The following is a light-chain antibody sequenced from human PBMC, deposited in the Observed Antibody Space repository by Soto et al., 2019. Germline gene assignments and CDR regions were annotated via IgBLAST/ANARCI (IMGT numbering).Light chain of an antibody. Sequence: QSALTQPASVSGSPGQSITISCTGTNIDVGIYDYVSWYQQPPGKAPKLIIYEVNNRPSGVSNRFSGSKSGNTASLTISGLQAEDDANYYCSSYTSRSTVVFSGGTKLTVL. CDR3: SSYTSRSTVV. CDR2: EVN. V-gene: IGLV2-14*01. CDR1: NIDVGIYDY. J-gene: IGLJ2*01.